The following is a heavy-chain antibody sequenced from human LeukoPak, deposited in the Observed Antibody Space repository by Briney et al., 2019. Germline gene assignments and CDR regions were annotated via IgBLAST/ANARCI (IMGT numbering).Heavy chain of an antibody. CDR1: SGSISSTSYY. CDR2: IYYSGST. D-gene: IGHD6-13*01. J-gene: IGHJ2*01. Sequence: SETLSLTCTVPSGSISSTSYYWGWIRQPPGMGLEWIGSIYYSGSTYYNPSLKSRVTISVDTSKNQFSLKLSSVTAADTAVYYCARMPGVGRSWYSSWYFDLWGRGTLVTVSS. CDR3: ARMPGVGRSWYSSWYFDL. V-gene: IGHV4-39*01.